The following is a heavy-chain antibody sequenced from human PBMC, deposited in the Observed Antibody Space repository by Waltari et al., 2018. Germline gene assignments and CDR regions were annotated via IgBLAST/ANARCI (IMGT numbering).Heavy chain of an antibody. V-gene: IGHV1-2*02. CDR3: VREQQLVPYTDEAFDI. Sequence: QVHLVQSGAEVTKPGAEVKVSCKGSGYPLRGSYIHWVRQAPGQGLEWMGWINCNNGDRKYAQKFQGRVTMTRDTPISTAYMDLSGLISDDTAVYYCVREQQLVPYTDEAFDIWGQGTVVTVSS. CDR1: GYPLRGSY. D-gene: IGHD6-13*01. CDR2: INCNNGDR. J-gene: IGHJ3*02.